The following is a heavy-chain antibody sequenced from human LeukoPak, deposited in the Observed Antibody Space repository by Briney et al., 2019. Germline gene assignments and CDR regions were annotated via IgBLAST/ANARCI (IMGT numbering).Heavy chain of an antibody. V-gene: IGHV3-23*01. D-gene: IGHD4-11*01. CDR2: INGGGVNT. J-gene: IGHJ4*02. CDR1: GFTFSSYA. CDR3: AKDLYSNYGPADY. Sequence: GGSLRLSCAASGFTFSSYAMSWVRQAPGKGLEWVSTINGGGVNTHYADSAGGRFTISRDNSKNTLFLRMNSLRDEDTAVYYCAKDLYSNYGPADYWGQGNLVTVSS.